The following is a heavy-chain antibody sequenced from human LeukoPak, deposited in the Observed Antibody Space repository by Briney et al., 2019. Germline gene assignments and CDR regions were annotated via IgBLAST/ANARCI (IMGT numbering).Heavy chain of an antibody. Sequence: GGALRLSFGASGFIFRSYGLHWVGQAPGKGLAGVAVISYDERNKSYADSVKGRFPISRDNSKNPLYLQMNRLRAEDTAVYYCAKEEDSSGWDPRPPDVWGKGTTVTVSS. J-gene: IGHJ6*04. CDR3: AKEEDSSGWDPRPPDV. CDR2: ISYDERNK. V-gene: IGHV3-30*18. D-gene: IGHD6-19*01. CDR1: GFIFRSYG.